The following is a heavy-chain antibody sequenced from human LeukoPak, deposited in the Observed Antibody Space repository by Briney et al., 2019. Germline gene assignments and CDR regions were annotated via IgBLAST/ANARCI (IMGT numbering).Heavy chain of an antibody. Sequence: GRSLRLSCAASGFTFSSYGMHWVRRAPGKGLEWVAVIWYDGSNKYYADSVKGRFTISRDNSKNTLYLQMNSLRAEDTAVYYCARDGYDGAFDIWGQGTMVTVSS. D-gene: IGHD5-12*01. CDR1: GFTFSSYG. V-gene: IGHV3-33*01. J-gene: IGHJ3*02. CDR2: IWYDGSNK. CDR3: ARDGYDGAFDI.